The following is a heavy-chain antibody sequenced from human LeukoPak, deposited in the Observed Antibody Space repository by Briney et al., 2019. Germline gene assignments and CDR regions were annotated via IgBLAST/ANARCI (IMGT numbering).Heavy chain of an antibody. CDR2: ISYDGSNK. D-gene: IGHD2-2*01. J-gene: IGHJ4*02. CDR1: GFTFSSYG. CDR3: ARVRSPIVVVPAAMGY. Sequence: GGSLRLSCAASGFTFSSYGMSWVRQAPGKGLEWVAVISYDGSNKYYADSVKGRFTISRDNSKNTLYLQMNSLRAEDTAVYYCARVRSPIVVVPAAMGYWGQGTLVTVSS. V-gene: IGHV3-30*03.